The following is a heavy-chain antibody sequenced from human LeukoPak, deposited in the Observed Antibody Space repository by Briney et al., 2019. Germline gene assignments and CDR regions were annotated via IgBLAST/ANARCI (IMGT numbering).Heavy chain of an antibody. CDR1: GFTFSSYE. CDR2: LSSSGSTI. CDR3: ARVVSYGYEFDY. Sequence: PGGSLRLSCAASGFTFSSYEMNWVRQAPGKGLEWVSYLSSSGSTIYYADSVKGRFTISRDNAKNSLYLQMNSLRAEDTAVYYCARVVSYGYEFDYWGQGTLVTVSS. J-gene: IGHJ4*02. V-gene: IGHV3-48*03. D-gene: IGHD5-18*01.